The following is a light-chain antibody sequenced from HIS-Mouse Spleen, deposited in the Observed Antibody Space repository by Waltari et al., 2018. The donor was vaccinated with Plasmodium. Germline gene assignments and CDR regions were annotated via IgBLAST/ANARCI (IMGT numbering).Light chain of an antibody. CDR2: KAS. Sequence: DIQMTQYPSTLSASVGDRVTITCRASQSISSWLAWYQQKPGKAPKLLIYKASSLESGVPSRFIGSGSGTEFTLTISSLQPDDFATYYCQQYNSYSRTFGQGTKVEIK. CDR1: QSISSW. V-gene: IGKV1-5*03. CDR3: QQYNSYSRT. J-gene: IGKJ1*01.